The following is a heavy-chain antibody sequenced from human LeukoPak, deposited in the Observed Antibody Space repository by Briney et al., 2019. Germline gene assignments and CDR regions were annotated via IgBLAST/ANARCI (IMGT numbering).Heavy chain of an antibody. Sequence: SQTLSLTCTVSGGSINSDNYYWSWIRQPPGKGLEWIGYIYYSGSTYYNPSLKSRVTISVDTSKNQFSLKLSSVTAADTAVYYCASRITIFGVVPTDYFDYWGQGTLVTVSS. CDR3: ASRITIFGVVPTDYFDY. V-gene: IGHV4-30-4*01. CDR1: GGSINSDNYY. CDR2: IYYSGST. D-gene: IGHD3-3*01. J-gene: IGHJ4*02.